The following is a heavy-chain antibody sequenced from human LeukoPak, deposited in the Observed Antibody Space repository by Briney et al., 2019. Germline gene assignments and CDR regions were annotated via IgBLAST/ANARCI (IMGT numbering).Heavy chain of an antibody. D-gene: IGHD6-13*01. Sequence: GGSLRLSCAASGFTFKNYWMHWVRQAPGKGLVWVSRINVDGSSTYYADSVKGRFTISRGNSKNTLYLQMNSLRTEDTAVYYCAKGVSSSWSNDAFDIWGQGTMVTVSS. J-gene: IGHJ3*02. CDR1: GFTFKNYW. V-gene: IGHV3-74*01. CDR2: INVDGSST. CDR3: AKGVSSSWSNDAFDI.